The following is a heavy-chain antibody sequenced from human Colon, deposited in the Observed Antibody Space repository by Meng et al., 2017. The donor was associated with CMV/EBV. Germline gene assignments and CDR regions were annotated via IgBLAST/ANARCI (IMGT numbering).Heavy chain of an antibody. CDR1: GFTFISYS. CDR2: LSSTSSYI. Sequence: GGSLRLSCAASGFTFISYSMNWVRQAPGKGLEWVSSLSSTSSYIYYADSVKGRFTISRDNAKNSLYLQMNSLRAEDTAVYYCAREGAVATIKSAHDYWGQGTLVTVSS. CDR3: AREGAVATIKSAHDY. D-gene: IGHD5-24*01. J-gene: IGHJ4*02. V-gene: IGHV3-21*01.